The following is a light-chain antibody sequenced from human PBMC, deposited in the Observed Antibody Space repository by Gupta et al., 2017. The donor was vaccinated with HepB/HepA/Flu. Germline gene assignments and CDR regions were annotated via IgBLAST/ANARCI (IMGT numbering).Light chain of an antibody. V-gene: IGLV1-51*01. Sequence: QSVLTQPPSVSAAPRQKVTISCSGGTSNIGNKCVSWYQQRPGTAPKLLIYDNEKRPSGIPDRFSGSKSGTSATLGITGLQTGDEADYYCVTWDISLSAEVFGGGTKLTVL. CDR3: VTWDISLSAEV. CDR2: DNE. CDR1: TSNIGNKC. J-gene: IGLJ2*01.